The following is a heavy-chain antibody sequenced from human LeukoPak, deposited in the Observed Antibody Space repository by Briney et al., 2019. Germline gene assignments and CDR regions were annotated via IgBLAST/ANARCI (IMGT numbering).Heavy chain of an antibody. J-gene: IGHJ4*02. V-gene: IGHV3-15*01. CDR1: GGSFSGYY. CDR2: IKSKTDGGTT. Sequence: PSETLSLTCAVYGGSFSGYYWSWVRQAPGKGLEWVGRIKSKTDGGTTDYAAPVKGRFTISRDDSKNTLYLQMNSLKTEDTAVYYCTTVAGMYVYWGQGTLVTVSS. D-gene: IGHD6-19*01. CDR3: TTVAGMYVY.